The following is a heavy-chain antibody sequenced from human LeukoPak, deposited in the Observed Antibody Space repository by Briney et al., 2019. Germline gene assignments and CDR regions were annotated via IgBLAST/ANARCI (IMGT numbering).Heavy chain of an antibody. CDR2: IYPGDSDT. CDR1: GYSFTSYW. CDR3: ARQDDSSGYWLYYFDY. J-gene: IGHJ4*02. Sequence: GESLKISCKGSGYSFTSYWIGWVRQMPGKGLEWMGIIYPGDSDTIYSPSFQGQVTISADKSISTAYLQWSSLKASDTAMYYCARQDDSSGYWLYYFDYWGQGTLVTVSS. V-gene: IGHV5-51*01. D-gene: IGHD3-22*01.